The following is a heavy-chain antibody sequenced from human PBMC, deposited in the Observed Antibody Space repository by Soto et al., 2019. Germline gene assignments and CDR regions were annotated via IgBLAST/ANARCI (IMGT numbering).Heavy chain of an antibody. V-gene: IGHV3-23*01. CDR1: GFSFSDHA. D-gene: IGHD2-15*01. CDR3: AKGQCGGDACYSPFDY. Sequence: GGSLRLSCAASGFSFSDHAMSWVRQAPGKGLEWVSTITSVGGNTHYADAVRGRFAISRDDSKNTLYLQMNSLRADDTAIYFCAKGQCGGDACYSPFDYWGQGTLVTVSS. CDR2: ITSVGGNT. J-gene: IGHJ4*02.